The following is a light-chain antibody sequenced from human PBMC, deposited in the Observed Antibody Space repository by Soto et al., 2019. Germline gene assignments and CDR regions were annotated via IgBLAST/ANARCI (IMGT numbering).Light chain of an antibody. CDR3: QQRNNPLT. V-gene: IGKV3-15*01. CDR1: QSVSSN. CDR2: GAS. J-gene: IGKJ4*01. Sequence: EIVMTQSPATLSVSPGERATLSCRASQSVSSNLAWYQQKPGQAPRLLIYGASTRATGIPARFSGSGSGTEFTLTISRLEPEDFAVYYCQQRNNPLTFGGGTRWISN.